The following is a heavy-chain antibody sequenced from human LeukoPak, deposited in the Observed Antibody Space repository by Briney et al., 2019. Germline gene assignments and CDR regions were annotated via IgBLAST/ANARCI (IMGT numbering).Heavy chain of an antibody. CDR3: ARGAALAYCGGDCSENFDY. V-gene: IGHV1-2*02. CDR1: GYTFTSYY. J-gene: IGHJ4*02. Sequence: GASVKVSCKASGYTFTSYYMHWVRQAPGQGLEWMGWINPNSGGTNYAQKFQGRVTMARDTSISTAYMELSRLRSDDTAVYYCARGAALAYCGGDCSENFDYWGQGTLVTVSS. CDR2: INPNSGGT. D-gene: IGHD2-21*02.